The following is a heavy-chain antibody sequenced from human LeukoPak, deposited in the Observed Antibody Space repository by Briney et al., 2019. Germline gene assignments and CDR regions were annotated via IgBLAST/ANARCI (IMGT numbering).Heavy chain of an antibody. CDR1: GFTFSSYA. J-gene: IGHJ4*02. V-gene: IGHV3-23*01. CDR2: ISGSGGST. D-gene: IGHD3-3*01. Sequence: PGGSLRLSCAASGFTFSSYAMSWVRQAPGKGLEWVSAISGSGGSTYYADSVKGRFTISRDNSENTLYLQMNSLRAEDTAVYYCAKDRRFLEWLWADYWGQGTLVTVSS. CDR3: AKDRRFLEWLWADY.